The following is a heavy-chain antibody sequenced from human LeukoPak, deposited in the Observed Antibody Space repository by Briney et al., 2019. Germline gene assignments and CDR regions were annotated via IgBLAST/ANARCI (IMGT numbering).Heavy chain of an antibody. V-gene: IGHV3-9*01. CDR1: GFTFDDYA. Sequence: GRSLRLSCAASGFTFDDYAMHWVRQAPGKGLEWVSGISWNSGSIGYADSVKGRFTISRDNAKNSLYLQMNSLRAEDTALYYCAKDIPDRGYDFSFDYWGQGTLVTVSS. J-gene: IGHJ4*02. D-gene: IGHD3-3*01. CDR2: ISWNSGSI. CDR3: AKDIPDRGYDFSFDY.